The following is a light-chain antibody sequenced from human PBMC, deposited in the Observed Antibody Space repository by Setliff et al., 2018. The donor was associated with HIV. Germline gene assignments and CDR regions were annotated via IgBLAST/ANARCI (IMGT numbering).Light chain of an antibody. J-gene: IGLJ1*01. CDR3: SSYTSSDTYV. Sequence: QSVLAQPASVSGSPGQSITISCTGTSSDVGGYNYVSWYQQHPGKAPKLMIYEVTYRPSGVSNRFSGSESGNTASLTISGLQAEDEADYYCSSYTSSDTYVFGTGTKVTVL. CDR1: SSDVGGYNY. V-gene: IGLV2-14*01. CDR2: EVT.